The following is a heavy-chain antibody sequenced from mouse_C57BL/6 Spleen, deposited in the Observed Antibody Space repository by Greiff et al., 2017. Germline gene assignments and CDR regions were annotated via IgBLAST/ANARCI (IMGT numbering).Heavy chain of an antibody. Sequence: QVQLKQSGPELVKPGASVKISCKASGYAFSSSWMNWVKQRPGKGLEWIGRIYPGDGDTNYNGKFKGKATLTADKSSSTAYMQLSSLTSEDSAVYVCARLGNYVFDVWGTGTTVTVSS. CDR1: GYAFSSSW. D-gene: IGHD2-1*01. J-gene: IGHJ1*03. V-gene: IGHV1-82*01. CDR2: IYPGDGDT. CDR3: ARLGNYVFDV.